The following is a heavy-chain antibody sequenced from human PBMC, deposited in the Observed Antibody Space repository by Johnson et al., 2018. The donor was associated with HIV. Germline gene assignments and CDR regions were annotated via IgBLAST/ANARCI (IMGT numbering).Heavy chain of an antibody. CDR3: ARRSRYTYDNDDAYLLHAFDF. D-gene: IGHD3-22*01. V-gene: IGHV3-30*03. CDR2: ISYDGSYN. Sequence: QVQLVESGGGVVQPGRSLRLSCAVSGIIFSHYCMHWVRQAPGKGLEWVTFISYDGSYNYFADSVHGRITISRDKSKNTRYLQINSLGVEDTVVDYCARRSRYTYDNDDAYLLHAFDFWGQGTKVTVSS. CDR1: GIIFSHYC. J-gene: IGHJ3*01.